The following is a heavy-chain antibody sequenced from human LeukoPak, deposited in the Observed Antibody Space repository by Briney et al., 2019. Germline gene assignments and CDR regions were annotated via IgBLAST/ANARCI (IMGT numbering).Heavy chain of an antibody. CDR1: GFTFSSYS. V-gene: IGHV3-21*01. Sequence: GGSLRLSRAASGFTFSSYSMNWVRQAPGKGLEWVSSISSSSSYIYYADSVRGRFTISRDNAKNSLYLQMNSLRAEDTAVYYCAKVLGGCHTFDYWGQGTLVTVSS. D-gene: IGHD4-23*01. J-gene: IGHJ4*02. CDR3: AKVLGGCHTFDY. CDR2: ISSSSSYI.